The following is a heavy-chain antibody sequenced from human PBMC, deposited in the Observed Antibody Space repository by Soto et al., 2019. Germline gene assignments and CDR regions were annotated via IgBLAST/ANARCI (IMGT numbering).Heavy chain of an antibody. J-gene: IGHJ4*02. D-gene: IGHD2-15*01. V-gene: IGHV4-39*01. CDR3: ARGRNCSGGSCYSEFDY. CDR2: IYYSGST. CDR1: GGSISSSSYY. Sequence: TLSLTFTVSGGSISSSSYYWGWIHQPPGKGLEWIGSIYYSGSTYYNPSLKSRVTISVDTSKNQFSLKLSSVTAADTAVYYCARGRNCSGGSCYSEFDYWGQG.